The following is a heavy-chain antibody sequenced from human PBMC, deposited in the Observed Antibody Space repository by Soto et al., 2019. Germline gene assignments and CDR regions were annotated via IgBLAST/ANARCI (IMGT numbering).Heavy chain of an antibody. CDR1: GYTFTSYG. J-gene: IGHJ6*02. Sequence: ASVKVSCKASGYTFTSYGISWVRQAPGQGLEWMGWISAYNGNTNYAQKLQGRVTMTTDTSTSTAYMELRSLRSDDTAVYYCARDTYHRGYSYGRGPYYYGMDVWGQGTTVTVSS. V-gene: IGHV1-18*04. CDR3: ARDTYHRGYSYGRGPYYYGMDV. CDR2: ISAYNGNT. D-gene: IGHD5-18*01.